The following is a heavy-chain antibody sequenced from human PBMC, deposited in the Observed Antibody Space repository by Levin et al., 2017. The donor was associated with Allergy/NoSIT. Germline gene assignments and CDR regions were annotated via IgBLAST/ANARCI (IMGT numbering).Heavy chain of an antibody. CDR3: ARLAYYYASGSFSGWFDP. Sequence: GGSLRLSCAASGFNFSNHEMNWVRQAPGKGLEWVSYISLSGRSIYYADSVKGRFSISRDNARNSLYLQLNSLRAEDTAVYYCARLAYYYASGSFSGWFDPWGQGTLVTVSS. CDR1: GFNFSNHE. V-gene: IGHV3-48*03. CDR2: ISLSGRSI. J-gene: IGHJ5*02. D-gene: IGHD3-10*01.